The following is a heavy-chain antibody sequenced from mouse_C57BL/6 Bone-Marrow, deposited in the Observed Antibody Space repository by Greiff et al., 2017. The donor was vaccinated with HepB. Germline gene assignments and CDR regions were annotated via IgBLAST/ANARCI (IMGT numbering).Heavy chain of an antibody. D-gene: IGHD2-12*01. CDR3: AGGDDRGAWFAY. CDR1: GFTFSDYG. CDR2: ISNLAYSI. J-gene: IGHJ3*01. Sequence: EVKVVESGGGLVQPGGSLKLSCAASGFTFSDYGMAWVRQAPRKGPEWVAFISNLAYSIYYADTVTGRFTISRENAKNTLYLEMSSLRSEDTAMYYCAGGDDRGAWFAYWGQGTLVTVSA. V-gene: IGHV5-15*01.